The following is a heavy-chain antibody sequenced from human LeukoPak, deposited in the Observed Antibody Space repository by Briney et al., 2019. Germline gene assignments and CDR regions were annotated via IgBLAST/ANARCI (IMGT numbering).Heavy chain of an antibody. CDR3: ARSSPTYYFDSSGYYYGDY. Sequence: ASVKVSCKASAYSFTDYYIHWVRQAPGQGLEWMGRINPNSGGTDYAQKFQGRATMTRDTSISTAYMELSRLRSDDTAVYYCARSSPTYYFDSSGYYYGDYWGQGTLVIVSS. J-gene: IGHJ4*02. D-gene: IGHD3-22*01. CDR2: INPNSGGT. V-gene: IGHV1-2*06. CDR1: AYSFTDYY.